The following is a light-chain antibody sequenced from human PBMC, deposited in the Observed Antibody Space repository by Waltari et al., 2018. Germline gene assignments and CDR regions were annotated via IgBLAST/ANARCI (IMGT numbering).Light chain of an antibody. Sequence: SSELTQDPAVSVALGQPVRITCQGDNLRTYYVSWFQQKPGQAPALVIYGKNNRTSGIPDRFSASSAGSTSSLTIIGAQAEDEADYYWHSRDSSGVVLIGGGTKLTVL. CDR1: NLRTYY. V-gene: IGLV3-19*01. CDR3: HSRDSSGVVL. CDR2: GKN. J-gene: IGLJ2*01.